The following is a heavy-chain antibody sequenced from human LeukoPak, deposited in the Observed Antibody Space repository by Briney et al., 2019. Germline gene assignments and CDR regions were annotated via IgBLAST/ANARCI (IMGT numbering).Heavy chain of an antibody. D-gene: IGHD6-13*01. CDR2: MNPNSGNT. J-gene: IGHJ6*03. V-gene: IGHV1-8*01. CDR3: ARSNYGGYSSSWYSYYYYMDV. CDR1: GYTFTRYD. Sequence: ASVKVSCKASGYTFTRYDINWVRQATGQGLEWMGWMNPNSGNTGYAQKFQGRVTVTRNTSISTAYMELSSLRSEDTAVYYCARSNYGGYSSSWYSYYYYMDVRGKGTTVTVSS.